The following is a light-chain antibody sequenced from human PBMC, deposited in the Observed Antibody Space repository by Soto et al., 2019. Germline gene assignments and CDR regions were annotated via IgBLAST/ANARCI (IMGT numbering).Light chain of an antibody. Sequence: QSALTQPASVSGSPGQWITISCIGTSSDVGGYNFVSWYQLHPGKAPKLMIFDVSNRPSGVSDRFSGSKSGNTASLTISGLQAEDEADYYCSSYISGSIPFVFGTGTKLTVL. CDR3: SSYISGSIPFV. CDR2: DVS. CDR1: SSDVGGYNF. V-gene: IGLV2-14*01. J-gene: IGLJ1*01.